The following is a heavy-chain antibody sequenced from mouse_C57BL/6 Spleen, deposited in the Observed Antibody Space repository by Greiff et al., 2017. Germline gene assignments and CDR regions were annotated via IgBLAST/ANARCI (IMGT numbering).Heavy chain of an antibody. V-gene: IGHV1-59*01. CDR2: IDPSDSYT. CDR1: GYTFTSYW. CDR3: ARERSSYDGYYAWFAY. Sequence: QVQLQQPGAELVRPGTSVKLSCKASGYTFTSYWMHWVKQRPGQGLEWIGVIDPSDSYTNYNQKFKGKATLTVDTSSSTAYMQRSSLTSEDSAVYYCARERSSYDGYYAWFAYWGQGTLVTVSA. D-gene: IGHD2-3*01. J-gene: IGHJ3*01.